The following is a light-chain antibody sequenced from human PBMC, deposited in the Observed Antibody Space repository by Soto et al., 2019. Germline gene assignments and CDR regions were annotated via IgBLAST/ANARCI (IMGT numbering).Light chain of an antibody. CDR3: CSYAGSSTPVV. J-gene: IGLJ2*01. V-gene: IGLV2-8*01. CDR1: SSDVGKYDY. Sequence: QSALTQPPSASGSPGQSVTISCTGTSSDVGKYDYVSWFQHHPGKAPKLIIYEVSKRPSGVPDRFSGSKSGSTASLTVSGLQTEDEADYYCCSYAGSSTPVVFGGGTKLTVL. CDR2: EVS.